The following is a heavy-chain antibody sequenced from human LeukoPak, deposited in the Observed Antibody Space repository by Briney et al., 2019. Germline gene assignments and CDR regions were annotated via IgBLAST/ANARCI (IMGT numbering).Heavy chain of an antibody. CDR2: IKQDGSEK. CDR3: ARDPTIRYQKATVTGHHRPYYYYYMDV. J-gene: IGHJ6*03. V-gene: IGHV3-7*03. Sequence: GGSLRLSCAASGFTFSSYWMSWVRQAPGKGLEWVANIKQDGSEKYYVDSVKGRFTISRDNAKNSLYLQMNSLRAEDTAVYYCARDPTIRYQKATVTGHHRPYYYYYMDVWGKGTTVTVSS. D-gene: IGHD4-11*01. CDR1: GFTFSSYW.